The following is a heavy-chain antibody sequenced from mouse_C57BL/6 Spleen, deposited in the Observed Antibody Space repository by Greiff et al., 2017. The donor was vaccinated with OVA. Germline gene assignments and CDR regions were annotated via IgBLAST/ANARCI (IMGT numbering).Heavy chain of an antibody. CDR1: GYTFTDYN. Sequence: EVKLQESGPELVKPGASVKMSCKASGYTFTDYNMHWVKQSPGKSLEWIGYINPNNGGTSYNQKFKGKATLTVNKSSSTAYMELRSLTSEDSAVYYCGREGYYDSALAYWGQGTLVTVSA. CDR2: INPNNGGT. V-gene: IGHV1-22*01. D-gene: IGHD1-1*01. CDR3: GREGYYDSALAY. J-gene: IGHJ3*01.